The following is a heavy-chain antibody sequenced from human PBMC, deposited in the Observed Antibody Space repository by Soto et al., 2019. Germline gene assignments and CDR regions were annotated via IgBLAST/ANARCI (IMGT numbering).Heavy chain of an antibody. Sequence: ASVKGSCKGSGYTFTGDDIDWVRQATGQGLEWMGWMNPNSGNTGYAQKFQGRVTMTRNTSISTAYMELSSLRSEDTAVYYCARVPNSGPAAIADYYYGMDVWGQGTTVTVSS. CDR2: MNPNSGNT. CDR1: GYTFTGDD. CDR3: ARVPNSGPAAIADYYYGMDV. V-gene: IGHV1-8*01. J-gene: IGHJ6*02. D-gene: IGHD2-2*01.